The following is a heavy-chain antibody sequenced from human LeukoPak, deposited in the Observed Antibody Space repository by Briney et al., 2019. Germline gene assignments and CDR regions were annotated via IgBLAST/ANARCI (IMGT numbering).Heavy chain of an antibody. V-gene: IGHV1-46*01. CDR3: ARGPLGSSSWYFLDPYFDY. CDR2: INPSGGST. CDR1: GYTFTSYY. J-gene: IGHJ4*02. Sequence: ASVKVSCKASGYTFTSYYMHWVRRAPGQGLEWMGIINPSGGSTSYAQKFQGRVTMTRATSTSTVYMELSSLRSEDTAVYYCARGPLGSSSWYFLDPYFDYWGQGTLVTVSS. D-gene: IGHD6-13*01.